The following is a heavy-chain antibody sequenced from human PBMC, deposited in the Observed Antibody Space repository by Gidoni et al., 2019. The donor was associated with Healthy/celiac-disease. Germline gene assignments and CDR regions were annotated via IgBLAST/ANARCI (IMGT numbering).Heavy chain of an antibody. D-gene: IGHD5-12*01. CDR3: TSQMATINDY. V-gene: IGHV3-49*03. Sequence: VQLAESGGGLVQLGRSLTLSCTAPGFTFGDYAMSWFRLAPGKGLEWVGFIRSKAYGGTTEYAASVKGRFTISRDDSKSIAYLQMNSLKTEDTAVYYCTSQMATINDYWGQGTQVTVSS. CDR2: IRSKAYGGTT. CDR1: GFTFGDYA. J-gene: IGHJ4*02.